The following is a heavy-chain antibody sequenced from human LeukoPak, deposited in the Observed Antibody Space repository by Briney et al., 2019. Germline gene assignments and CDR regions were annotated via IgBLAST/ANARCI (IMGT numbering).Heavy chain of an antibody. J-gene: IGHJ4*02. CDR1: GWSFSGYY. V-gene: IGHV4-34*01. CDR3: ARAYRLNHPRRYSGYDYYY. CDR2: INHSGST. D-gene: IGHD5-12*01. Sequence: PSETLSLTCAVYGWSFSGYYWSWIRQPPGKGLEWIGEINHSGSTNYNPSLKSRVTISVDTSKNQFSLKLSSVTAADTAVYYCARAYRLNHPRRYSGYDYYYWGQGTLVTVSS.